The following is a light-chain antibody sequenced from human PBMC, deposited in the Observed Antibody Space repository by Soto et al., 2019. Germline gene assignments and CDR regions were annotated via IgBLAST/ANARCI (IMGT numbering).Light chain of an antibody. CDR1: SSNIGAGYD. J-gene: IGLJ1*01. Sequence: QAVVTQPPSVSGAPGQRVTISCIVSSSNIGAGYDVHWYQQLPGTAPKLLIYGNSNRPSGVPDRFSGSKSGTSASLAITGLQAEDEADYYCQSYDSSLSGYVFGTGTQLTVL. CDR2: GNS. CDR3: QSYDSSLSGYV. V-gene: IGLV1-40*01.